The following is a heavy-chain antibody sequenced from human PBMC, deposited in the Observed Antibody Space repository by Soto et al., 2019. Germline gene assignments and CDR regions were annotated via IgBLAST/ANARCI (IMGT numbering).Heavy chain of an antibody. CDR2: ISYDGNNK. J-gene: IGHJ4*02. CDR1: GFTYSTYT. CDR3: ARDKRDLRFLEWSYYFDF. Sequence: GGSLRLSCAASGFTYSTYTMHWVRQAPGKGLEWVAVISYDGNNKFYADSVKGRFIISRDNSKNTLYLQMNSLRAEDTAVYYCARDKRDLRFLEWSYYFDFWGQGTLVTVSS. D-gene: IGHD3-3*01. V-gene: IGHV3-30-3*01.